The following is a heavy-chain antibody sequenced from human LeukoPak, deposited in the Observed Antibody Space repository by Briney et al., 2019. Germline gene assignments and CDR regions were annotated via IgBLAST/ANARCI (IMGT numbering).Heavy chain of an antibody. J-gene: IGHJ6*02. Sequence: ASVKVSCKASGYTFTSYDINWVRQATGQGLEWMGWMNPNSGNTGYAQKFQGRVTMTRNTSISTAYMELRSLRSDDTAVYYCARGPEYYYGSGSYDYYGMDVWGQGTTVTVSS. CDR1: GYTFTSYD. D-gene: IGHD3-10*01. CDR2: MNPNSGNT. V-gene: IGHV1-8*01. CDR3: ARGPEYYYGSGSYDYYGMDV.